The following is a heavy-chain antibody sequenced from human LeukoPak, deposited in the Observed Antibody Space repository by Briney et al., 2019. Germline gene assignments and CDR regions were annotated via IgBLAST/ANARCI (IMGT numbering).Heavy chain of an antibody. V-gene: IGHV4-34*01. D-gene: IGHD5-18*01. CDR1: GGSFSGYY. J-gene: IGHJ4*02. Sequence: PSETLSLTCAVCGGSFSGYYWSWVRQPPGKGLEWIGEINHSGSTNYNPSLKNRVTISIDTSKNQFSLKLSSVTAADTAVYYCARRSSGYSYGRHYYFDYWGQGTLLTVSS. CDR3: ARRSSGYSYGRHYYFDY. CDR2: INHSGST.